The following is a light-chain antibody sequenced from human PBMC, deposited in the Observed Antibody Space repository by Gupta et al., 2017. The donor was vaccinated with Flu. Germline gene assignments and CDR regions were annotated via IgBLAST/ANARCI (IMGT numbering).Light chain of an antibody. CDR3: SSYAGNNNVV. CDR1: RRDVGGYNY. CDR2: EVN. V-gene: IGLV2-8*01. Sequence: QSALTQPPSAAGSLGQSVTISCSGGRRDVGGYNYVSWYLQHPGRAPRLLIYEVNQRPSGVPDRFSGSKSGNTASLTVSGLQAEEEGQYYGSSYAGNNNVVFGGGTNLTVL. J-gene: IGLJ3*02.